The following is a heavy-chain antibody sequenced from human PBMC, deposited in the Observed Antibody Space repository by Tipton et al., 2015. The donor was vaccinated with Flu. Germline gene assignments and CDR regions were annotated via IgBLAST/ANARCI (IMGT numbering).Heavy chain of an antibody. Sequence: TLSLTCTVSGDSITGYYWSWIRQLPGKGLEWIGYIYNSGSTYYNPSLKSRVTMSVDTSKNQLSLKLNSVTAADTAMYYCARDPGPYCDTTSCYTDYWGQGTLVTVSS. D-gene: IGHD2-2*01. V-gene: IGHV4-59*01. J-gene: IGHJ4*02. CDR1: GDSITGYY. CDR2: IYNSGST. CDR3: ARDPGPYCDTTSCYTDY.